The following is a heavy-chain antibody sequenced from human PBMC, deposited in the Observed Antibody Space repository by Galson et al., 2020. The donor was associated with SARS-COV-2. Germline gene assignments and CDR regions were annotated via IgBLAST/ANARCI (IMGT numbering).Heavy chain of an antibody. CDR1: GGTFSSYA. J-gene: IGHJ6*02. V-gene: IGHV1-69*01. CDR2: IIPIFGTA. Sequence: KISCKASGGTFSSYAISWVRQAPGQGLEWMGGIIPIFGTANYAQKFQGRVTITADESTSTAYMELSSLRSEDTAVYYCARIHSYGFSYYYSGMAVWGQGTTVTVSS. D-gene: IGHD5-18*01. CDR3: ARIHSYGFSYYYSGMAV.